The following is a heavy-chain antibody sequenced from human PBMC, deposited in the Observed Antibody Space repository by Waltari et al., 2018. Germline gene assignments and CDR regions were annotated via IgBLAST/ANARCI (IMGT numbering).Heavy chain of an antibody. D-gene: IGHD2-2*01. Sequence: EVQLVESGGGLVQPGGSLRLSCAASGFTFSRYAMHWVRQAPGKGLEYVSAISSNGGSTYYANSVKGRFTISRDNSKNTLYLQMGSLRAEDMAVYYCARLSVVVPAAPEAAFDIWGQGTMVTVSS. CDR2: ISSNGGST. CDR1: GFTFSRYA. J-gene: IGHJ3*02. CDR3: ARLSVVVPAAPEAAFDI. V-gene: IGHV3-64*01.